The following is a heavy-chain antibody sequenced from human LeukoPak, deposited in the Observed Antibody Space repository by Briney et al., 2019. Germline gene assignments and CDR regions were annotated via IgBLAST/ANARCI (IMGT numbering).Heavy chain of an antibody. J-gene: IGHJ2*01. Sequence: GGSLRLSCAASGFTVSSNYMSWVRQAPGKGLEWVSIIYSGGSTYYADSVKGRFTISRDNSKNTLYLQMNSLRAEDTAAYYCARDRSDSGYEMKAYWYFDLWGRGTLVTVSS. CDR1: GFTVSSNY. CDR2: IYSGGST. D-gene: IGHD5-12*01. CDR3: ARDRSDSGYEMKAYWYFDL. V-gene: IGHV3-53*01.